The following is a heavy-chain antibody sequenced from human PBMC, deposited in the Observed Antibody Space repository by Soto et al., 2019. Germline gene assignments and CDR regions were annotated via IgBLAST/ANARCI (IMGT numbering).Heavy chain of an antibody. D-gene: IGHD2-15*01. Sequence: ASVNVSCKSSGYTFTGYYIHWVRQAPGQGLECMGWINPNSGGTSYAQKFQGWVTMTRDTSISTAYMELSRLISDDTAVYYCARDNCSGGSCYSDARMDVWGQGTTVTVSS. CDR1: GYTFTGYY. CDR3: ARDNCSGGSCYSDARMDV. CDR2: INPNSGGT. V-gene: IGHV1-2*04. J-gene: IGHJ6*02.